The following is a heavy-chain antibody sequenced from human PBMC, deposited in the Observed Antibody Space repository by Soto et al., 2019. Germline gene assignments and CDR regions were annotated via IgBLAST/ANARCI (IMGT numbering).Heavy chain of an antibody. CDR1: GGSISVGGYS. Sequence: SETLSLTCAVSGGSISVGGYSWSWVRQPPGKGLEWIGYIYQSGSTYYNPSLKSRVTISLDRSKNQFSLMPNSVTAADTAVYYCARVGETNGYYYFDYWGQGTLVTVSS. D-gene: IGHD2-8*01. CDR3: ARVGETNGYYYFDY. CDR2: IYQSGST. V-gene: IGHV4-30-2*01. J-gene: IGHJ4*02.